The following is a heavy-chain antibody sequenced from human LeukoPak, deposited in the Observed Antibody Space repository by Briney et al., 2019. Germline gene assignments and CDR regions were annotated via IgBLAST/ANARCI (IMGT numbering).Heavy chain of an antibody. CDR3: ARDIAVAGNNY. D-gene: IGHD6-19*01. J-gene: IGHJ4*02. CDR2: ISSGSTYI. V-gene: IGHV3-21*01. CDR1: GFTFSAYI. Sequence: GGSLRLSCAASGFTFSAYIMSWVRQAPGKGLEWVSSISSGSTYIYDADSLKDRFTISRDNAKNSLYLQMSSLRAEDTAVYYCARDIAVAGNNYWGQGTLVTVSS.